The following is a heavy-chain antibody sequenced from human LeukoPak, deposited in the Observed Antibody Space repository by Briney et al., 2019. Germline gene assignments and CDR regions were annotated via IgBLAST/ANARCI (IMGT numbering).Heavy chain of an antibody. J-gene: IGHJ4*02. CDR1: GFTFSTYN. D-gene: IGHD3-22*01. V-gene: IGHV3-48*02. CDR2: ISSSRSAI. CDR3: ARATYYYDSSGYYVGLGFDY. Sequence: PGGSLRLSCAASGFTFSTYNMNWVRQAPGKGLEWVSHISSSRSAIYYADSVKGRFTISRDNAKNSLYLQMNSLRDEDTAVYYCARATYYYDSSGYYVGLGFDYWGQGTLVTVSS.